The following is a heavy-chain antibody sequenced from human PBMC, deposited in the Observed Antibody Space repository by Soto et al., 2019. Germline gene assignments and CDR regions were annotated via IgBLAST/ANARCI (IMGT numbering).Heavy chain of an antibody. J-gene: IGHJ6*03. CDR2: ISGSGGST. CDR3: AKDQEGVVVAAKIYYYYYMDV. CDR1: GFTFSSYV. D-gene: IGHD2-15*01. V-gene: IGHV3-23*01. Sequence: GGSLRLSCAASGFTFSSYVMSWVRQAPGKGLEWVSAISGSGGSTYYADSVKGRFTISRDNSKNTLYLQMNSLRAEDTAVYYCAKDQEGVVVAAKIYYYYYMDVWGKGTTVTVSS.